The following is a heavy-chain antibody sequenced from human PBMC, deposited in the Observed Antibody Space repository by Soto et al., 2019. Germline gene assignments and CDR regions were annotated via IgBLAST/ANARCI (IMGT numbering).Heavy chain of an antibody. J-gene: IGHJ4*02. CDR2: INSDGSST. D-gene: IGHD2-21*02. V-gene: IGHV3-74*01. CDR3: ASGPGGNSDFDS. Sequence: EVQLVESGGGLVQPGGSLRLSCAASGFTLSSYWMHWVRQVPGKGLVWVSRINSDGSSTTYADTVKGRFTISRDNAKNTLYLQMNSLRAEDTAVYYCASGPGGNSDFDSWGQGTLVTVTS. CDR1: GFTLSSYW.